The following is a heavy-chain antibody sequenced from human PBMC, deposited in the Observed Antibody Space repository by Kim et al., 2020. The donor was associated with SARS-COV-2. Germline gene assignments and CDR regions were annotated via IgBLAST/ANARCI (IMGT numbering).Heavy chain of an antibody. Sequence: FQSRVTITRDTAASTAYMELSSLRSEDTAVYYCARTSRYSGSYYVGGFDYWGQGTLVTVSS. D-gene: IGHD1-26*01. J-gene: IGHJ4*02. V-gene: IGHV1-3*01. CDR3: ARTSRYSGSYYVGGFDY.